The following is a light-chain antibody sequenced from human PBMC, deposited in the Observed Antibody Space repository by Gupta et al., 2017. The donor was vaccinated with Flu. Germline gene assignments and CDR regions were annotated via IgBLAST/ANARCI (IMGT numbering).Light chain of an antibody. V-gene: IGKV3-15*01. J-gene: IGKJ2*03. Sequence: EIVITQVPATLSVSPGERATLSCRASQSVSSNLAWYQQKPGQAPRLLIYGASTRATGIPARFSGSGSGTEFTLTISSLQSEDFAVYYCQQYNNWPPRDSFGQGTKLEIK. CDR2: GAS. CDR3: QQYNNWPPRDS. CDR1: QSVSSN.